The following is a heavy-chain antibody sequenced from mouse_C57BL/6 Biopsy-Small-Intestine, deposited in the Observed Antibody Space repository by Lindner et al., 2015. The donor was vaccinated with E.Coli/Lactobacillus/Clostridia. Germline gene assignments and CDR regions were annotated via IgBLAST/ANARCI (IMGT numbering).Heavy chain of an antibody. CDR3: ARVYRLGWFAY. CDR2: ISSGSGTI. D-gene: IGHD2-12*01. V-gene: IGHV5-17*01. J-gene: IGHJ3*01. CDR1: GFTFSDYG. Sequence: VQLQESGGGLVKPGGSLKLSCAASGFTFSDYGMHWVRQAPEKGLEWVAYISSGSGTIYYADTVKGRFTISRDNAKNTLFLQMPSLGSEDTAMYYCARVYRLGWFAYWGQGTLVTVSA.